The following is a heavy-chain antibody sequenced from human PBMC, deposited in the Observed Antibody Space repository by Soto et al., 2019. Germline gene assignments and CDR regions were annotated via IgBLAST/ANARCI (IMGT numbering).Heavy chain of an antibody. J-gene: IGHJ4*02. CDR1: GFFFSSYT. D-gene: IGHD6-19*01. Sequence: EVQLLESGGGLVQPGGSLRLSCVGSGFFFSSYTMTWVRQAPGNGLEWVSSVSATSENTYYADSVRSRFTISRDTSKNTLFLQMNGLTAEATAMYYCAKARDQQWVRLPFDYWGQGILVIVSS. CDR3: AKARDQQWVRLPFDY. CDR2: VSATSENT. V-gene: IGHV3-23*01.